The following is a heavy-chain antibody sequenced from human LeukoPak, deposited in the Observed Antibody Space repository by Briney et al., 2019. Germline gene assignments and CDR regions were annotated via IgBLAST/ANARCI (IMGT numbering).Heavy chain of an antibody. CDR1: GFTFSGYW. CDR3: TRDEAAATN. Sequence: PGGSLRLSCGDSGFTFSGYWMSWVRQAPGKGPEWVANIKQDGREKHYVDSVMGRFTISRDNAKNSLYLQMNSLRVEDTGLYYCTRDEAAATNWGQGTLVTVSS. J-gene: IGHJ4*02. V-gene: IGHV3-7*01. D-gene: IGHD6-13*01. CDR2: IKQDGREK.